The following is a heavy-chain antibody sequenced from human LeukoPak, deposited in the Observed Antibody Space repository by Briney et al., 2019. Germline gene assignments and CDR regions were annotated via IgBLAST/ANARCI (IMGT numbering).Heavy chain of an antibody. CDR3: ARRYCSTTSCLFDY. Sequence: GGSLRLSCAASGFTFSNYRMNWVRQAPGKGLEWVSSISSRGSTIYYADSVKGRFIISRDNAKNSLYLQMNSLRAADTAVYYCARRYCSTTSCLFDYWGQGTLVTVSS. CDR1: GFTFSNYR. V-gene: IGHV3-48*04. J-gene: IGHJ4*02. D-gene: IGHD2-2*01. CDR2: ISSRGSTI.